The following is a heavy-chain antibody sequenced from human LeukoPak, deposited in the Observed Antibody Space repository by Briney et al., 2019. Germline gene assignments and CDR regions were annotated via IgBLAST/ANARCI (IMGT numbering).Heavy chain of an antibody. CDR1: GGSIPISTYY. Sequence: SETLSLTCTVSGGSIPISTYYWGWVRQPPGKGLEWIGSIYYSGTTKYNPSLKSRVTISVDTSKNQFSLKLSSVTAADTAVYYCARDARRGWFDPWGQGTLVTVSS. J-gene: IGHJ5*02. CDR3: ARDARRGWFDP. CDR2: IYYSGTT. D-gene: IGHD3-10*01. V-gene: IGHV4-39*07.